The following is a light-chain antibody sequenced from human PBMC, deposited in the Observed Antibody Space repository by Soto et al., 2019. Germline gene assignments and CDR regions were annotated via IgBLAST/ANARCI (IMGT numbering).Light chain of an antibody. CDR1: SSDIGGYDY. V-gene: IGLV2-14*01. CDR2: DVN. J-gene: IGLJ2*01. CDR3: TSYASGSSHVV. Sequence: QSALTQPASVSGSPGQSITLSCTGTSSDIGGYDYVSWYQRHPGKAPKLIIYDVNNRPSVASNRFSGSKSRNTASLTISGLQSEDEADYYCTSYASGSSHVVFGGGTKLTVL.